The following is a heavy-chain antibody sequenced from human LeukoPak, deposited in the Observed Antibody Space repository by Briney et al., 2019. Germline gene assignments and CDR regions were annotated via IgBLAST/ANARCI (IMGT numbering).Heavy chain of an antibody. CDR2: IYYSGST. CDR3: ARDQVTAIADYYYYGMDV. CDR1: GGSINSGAYY. J-gene: IGHJ6*02. D-gene: IGHD2-21*02. V-gene: IGHV4-31*03. Sequence: SQTLSLTCTVSGGSINSGAYYWTWIRQHPGMGLEWIGYIYYSGSTYYNPSLKSRLTISVDTSKNQFSLRLNSVTAADTAVYYCARDQVTAIADYYYYGMDVWGQGTTVTVSS.